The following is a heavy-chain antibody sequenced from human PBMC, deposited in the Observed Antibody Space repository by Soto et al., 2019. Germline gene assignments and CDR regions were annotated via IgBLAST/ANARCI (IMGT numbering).Heavy chain of an antibody. D-gene: IGHD1-1*01. Sequence: QMQLEESGPGLLKPSETLSLTCSVSGGAVSDYYWHWIRQSPGNGLEWIGSLSSSGATSDSPPLRRRVTISLASPKNQISLKMTSVTAADAALYYCAANIWNDAADRDGTLNIWGQGTLVTVSS. CDR1: GGAVSDYY. V-gene: IGHV4-59*08. CDR3: AANIWNDAADRDGTLNI. CDR2: LSSSGAT. J-gene: IGHJ3*02.